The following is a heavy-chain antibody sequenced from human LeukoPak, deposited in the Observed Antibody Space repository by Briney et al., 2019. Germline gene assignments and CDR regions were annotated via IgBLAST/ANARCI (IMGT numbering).Heavy chain of an antibody. Sequence: SETLSLTCTVSGGSISSHYWSWIRQLPGQGLEWIGYISYSGSTNYNPSLKSRVTISVDTSKTQSSLKLSSVTAADTAMYYCVRGGDDNAMWRYYFDYWGQGTLVSVSS. CDR2: ISYSGST. CDR1: GGSISSHY. V-gene: IGHV4-59*11. CDR3: VRGGDDNAMWRYYFDY. D-gene: IGHD2-21*01. J-gene: IGHJ4*02.